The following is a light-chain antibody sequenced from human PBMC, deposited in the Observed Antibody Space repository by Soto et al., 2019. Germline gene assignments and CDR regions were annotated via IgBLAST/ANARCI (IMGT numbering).Light chain of an antibody. CDR1: SSDVGSYNL. CDR2: EAS. V-gene: IGLV2-23*02. CDR3: CSYAGSNTFV. Sequence: QSALTQPASVSGSPGQSITISCSGTSSDVGSYNLVSWYQQHPGKAPQLMIYEASKRPSGVSDRFSGSKSGNTASLTISGLQADDEADYYCCSYAGSNTFVFGGGTKLTVL. J-gene: IGLJ2*01.